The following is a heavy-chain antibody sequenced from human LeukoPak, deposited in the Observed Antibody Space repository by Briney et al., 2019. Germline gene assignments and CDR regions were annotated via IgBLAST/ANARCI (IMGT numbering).Heavy chain of an antibody. V-gene: IGHV1-46*01. D-gene: IGHD4-11*01. CDR3: ARDRTVTTYYFDY. Sequence: GASVKVSCKASGYTFTSYYMHWVRQAPGQGLEWMGIINPSGGSTSYAQKFQGRVTMTRDMSTSTVYMELSILRSEDTAVYYCARDRTVTTYYFDYWGQGTLVTVSS. J-gene: IGHJ4*02. CDR2: INPSGGST. CDR1: GYTFTSYY.